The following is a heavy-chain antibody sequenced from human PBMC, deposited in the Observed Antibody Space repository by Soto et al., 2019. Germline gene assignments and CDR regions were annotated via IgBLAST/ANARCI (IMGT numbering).Heavy chain of an antibody. D-gene: IGHD2-8*01. CDR2: ISGSGGST. CDR3: VANGVATCVDY. V-gene: IGHV3-23*01. Sequence: GGSLRLSCAASGFTFSSYAMSWVRQAPGKGLEWVSAISGSGGSTYYADSVKGRFTISRDNSKNTLYLQMNSLRAEDTAVYYCVANGVATCVDYWGQGTLVTVSS. J-gene: IGHJ4*02. CDR1: GFTFSSYA.